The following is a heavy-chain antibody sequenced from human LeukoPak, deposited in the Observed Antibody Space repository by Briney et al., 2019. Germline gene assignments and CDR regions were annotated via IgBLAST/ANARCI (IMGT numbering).Heavy chain of an antibody. V-gene: IGHV4-59*08. CDR3: ARHEGSNRRNWFDP. CDR2: ISSSGST. J-gene: IGHJ5*02. CDR1: GGSIVSYF. Sequence: SETLSLTCTVSGGSIVSYFWSWIRQTPGKGLDWIGYISSSGSTSYNPSLRSRVAILADTSRNQFSLRLTSVTAADTAAYYCARHEGSNRRNWFDPWGQGTLVTVSS.